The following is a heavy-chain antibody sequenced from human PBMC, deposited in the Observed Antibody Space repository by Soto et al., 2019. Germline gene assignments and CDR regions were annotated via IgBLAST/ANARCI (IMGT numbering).Heavy chain of an antibody. CDR2: ISAYNGNT. D-gene: IGHD2-2*01. Sequence: ASVKVSCKASGYTFTSYGISWVRQAPGQGLEWMGWISAYNGNTNYAQKLQGRVTMTTDTSTSTAYMELRSLRSDDTAVYYCATQLIDIVVVPAAPDAFDIWGQGTMVTVSS. CDR1: GYTFTSYG. V-gene: IGHV1-18*01. J-gene: IGHJ3*02. CDR3: ATQLIDIVVVPAAPDAFDI.